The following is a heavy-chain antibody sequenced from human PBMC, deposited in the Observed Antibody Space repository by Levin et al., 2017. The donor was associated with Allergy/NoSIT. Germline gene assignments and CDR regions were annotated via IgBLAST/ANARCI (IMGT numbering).Heavy chain of an antibody. CDR3: TRDQGSSWYGRIWY. V-gene: IGHV3-49*03. Sequence: GGSLRLSCSASGFTFGDYAMSWFRQAPRKGLEWVGFITGKAFGGTTGYAASVKGRFTITRDDSESTVYLQMNSLKTEDTALYYCTRDQGSSWYGRIWYWGQGTLVTVSA. D-gene: IGHD6-13*01. J-gene: IGHJ4*02. CDR2: ITGKAFGGTT. CDR1: GFTFGDYA.